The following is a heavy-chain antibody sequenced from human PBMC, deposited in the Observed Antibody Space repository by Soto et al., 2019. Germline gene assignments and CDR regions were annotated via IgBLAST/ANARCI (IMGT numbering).Heavy chain of an antibody. D-gene: IGHD6-19*01. CDR1: GYTFTSYG. CDR3: ARVRGIAVAGARLWFDP. Sequence: QVQLVQSGAEVKKPGASVKVSCKASGYTFTSYGISWVRQAPGQWLEWMGWISAYNGNTNYAQKLQGRVTMTTDTSTSTAYMELRSLRSDDTAVYYCARVRGIAVAGARLWFDPWGQGTLVTVSS. V-gene: IGHV1-18*04. CDR2: ISAYNGNT. J-gene: IGHJ5*02.